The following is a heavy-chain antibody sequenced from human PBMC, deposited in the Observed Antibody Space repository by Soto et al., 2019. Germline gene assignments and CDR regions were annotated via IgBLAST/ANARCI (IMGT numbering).Heavy chain of an antibody. D-gene: IGHD3-22*01. Sequence: SETLSLTCTVSGASISSSYWSWIRQSPGKGLEWIGYVYYSGSTNYNPSLKSRVTISVDTSKNQFSLKLSSVTAADTAVYYCAGEYYDSRGKSNTFDIWGQGTMVTVSS. CDR1: GASISSSY. J-gene: IGHJ3*02. CDR2: VYYSGST. V-gene: IGHV4-59*01. CDR3: AGEYYDSRGKSNTFDI.